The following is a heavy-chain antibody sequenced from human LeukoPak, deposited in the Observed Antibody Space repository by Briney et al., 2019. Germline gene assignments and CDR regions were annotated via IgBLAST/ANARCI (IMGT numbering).Heavy chain of an antibody. Sequence: GGSLRLSCAASGFTLSSNYMSWVRQAPGKGLEWVSVIYSGGSTYYTDSVTGRFTISRDNSKNTLYLQMNSLRAEDAAVYYCAKGASHYYDSSGYYLGDAFDIWGEGTMVTASS. CDR2: IYSGGST. CDR3: AKGASHYYDSSGYYLGDAFDI. CDR1: GFTLSSNY. D-gene: IGHD3-22*01. V-gene: IGHV3-53*01. J-gene: IGHJ3*02.